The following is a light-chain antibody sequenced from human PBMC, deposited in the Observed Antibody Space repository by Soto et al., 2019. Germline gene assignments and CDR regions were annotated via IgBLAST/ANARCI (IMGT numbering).Light chain of an antibody. J-gene: IGKJ1*01. CDR1: QSVSSN. V-gene: IGKV3-15*01. CDR2: GAS. Sequence: EIVMTQSPATLSVSPGERATLSCRAIQSVSSNLAGYQQKPGQAPRLLIYGASTRATGIPARFSGSGSGTEFTLPISSLQYEDFAVYYCQQYNNWPPVTFGQGTKVEIK. CDR3: QQYNNWPPVT.